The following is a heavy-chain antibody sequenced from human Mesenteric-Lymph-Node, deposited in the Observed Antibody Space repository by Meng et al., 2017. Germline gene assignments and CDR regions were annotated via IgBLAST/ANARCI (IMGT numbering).Heavy chain of an antibody. D-gene: IGHD5-24*01. J-gene: IGHJ4*02. V-gene: IGHV1-2*06. CDR2: INPNSGGT. CDR1: GYTFTGYY. CDR3: AREGYNYENDY. Sequence: QVKLWQFGAEVKKPGASLKDSCKSSGYTFTGYYMHWVRQAPGQGLEWMGRINPNSGGTNYAQKFQGRVTMTRDTSISTAYMELSRLRSDDTAVYYCAREGYNYENDYWGQGTLVTVSS.